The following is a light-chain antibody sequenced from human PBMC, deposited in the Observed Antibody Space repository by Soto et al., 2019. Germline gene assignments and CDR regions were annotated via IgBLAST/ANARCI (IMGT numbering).Light chain of an antibody. CDR1: KSVGSW. CDR2: KAS. V-gene: IGKV1-5*03. CDR3: QQYDAYPWT. J-gene: IGKJ2*02. Sequence: DIQMTQSPSTLSASVGDRVTITCRASKSVGSWLAWYQQKPGQAPKYLIYKASILESGVPSRFSGSGSATEFTLTISSLQPDDFATYYCQQYDAYPWTFGQGTKLDFK.